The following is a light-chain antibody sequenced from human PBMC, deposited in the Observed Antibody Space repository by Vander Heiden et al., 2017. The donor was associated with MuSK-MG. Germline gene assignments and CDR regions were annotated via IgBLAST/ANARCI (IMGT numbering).Light chain of an antibody. CDR2: GTS. J-gene: IGKJ1*01. CDR1: QRVPTSY. CDR3: QQVGDSRQT. V-gene: IGKV3-20*01. Sequence: EVVLTQSPGTLSLSPGERATLSCRASQRVPTSYIAWYQQTPGQAPRLLIYGTSSRPSGIPDRFSGTGSGTDFTLTISRLEPEDFAVYYCQQVGDSRQTFGQGTRVEIK.